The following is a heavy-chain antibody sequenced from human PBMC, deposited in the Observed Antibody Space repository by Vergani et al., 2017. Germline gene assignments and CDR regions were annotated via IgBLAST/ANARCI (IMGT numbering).Heavy chain of an antibody. CDR3: ARHGGEGSVIPMVYGMDV. V-gene: IGHV4-4*07. CDR2: IYSTGTT. D-gene: IGHD2-21*01. Sequence: QVQLQESGPGLVKPSETLSLTCTVSGGSISNYYWSWIRQPAGKGLEWIGRIYSTGTTNYNPSLKSRVTMSVDTSKNQFSLKLSAVTAADTAVYYCARHGGEGSVIPMVYGMDVWGQGTTVTVSS. J-gene: IGHJ6*02. CDR1: GGSISNYY.